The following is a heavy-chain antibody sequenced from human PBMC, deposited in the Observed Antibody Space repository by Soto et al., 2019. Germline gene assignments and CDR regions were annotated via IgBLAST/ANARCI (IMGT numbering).Heavy chain of an antibody. V-gene: IGHV4-61*01. Sequence: SETPXLTCTVSGGSVSSGSYYWNWIRQPPGKGLEWIGYINYSGSTKYNPSLKSRVTISVDTSKNQFSLKLNSVTAADTAVYYCARSSTSANYFDYWGQGTLVTVSS. CDR3: ARSSTSANYFDY. J-gene: IGHJ4*02. D-gene: IGHD2-2*01. CDR1: GGSVSSGSYY. CDR2: INYSGST.